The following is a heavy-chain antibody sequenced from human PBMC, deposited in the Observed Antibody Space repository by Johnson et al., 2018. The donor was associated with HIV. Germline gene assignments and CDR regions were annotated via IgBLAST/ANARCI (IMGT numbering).Heavy chain of an antibody. CDR3: AKDGYSYVFDAFDI. J-gene: IGHJ3*02. D-gene: IGHD5-18*01. CDR1: GFAFSNYG. Sequence: QVPLVESGGGVVQPGGSLRLSCTASGFAFSNYGMHWVRQAPGKGLEWVTFIRYDGSNKYYADSVKGRFTISRDNAKNSLYLQMNSLRAEDTALYYCAKDGYSYVFDAFDIWGQGTVVTVSS. V-gene: IGHV3-30*02. CDR2: IRYDGSNK.